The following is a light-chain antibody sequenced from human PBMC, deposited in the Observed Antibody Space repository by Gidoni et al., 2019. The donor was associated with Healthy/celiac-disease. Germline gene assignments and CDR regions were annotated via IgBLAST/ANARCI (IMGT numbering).Light chain of an antibody. CDR3: QQYNNWPPGT. J-gene: IGKJ1*01. V-gene: IGKV3-15*01. Sequence: EIVITQSPATLSVSPGERSTLSCRASQRVSSNLAWYQQKPGQAPRLLIYGASTRATGIPDRFSGSGSGTEFTLTISRLQSEDFAVYYCQQYNNWPPGTFGQGTKVEIK. CDR2: GAS. CDR1: QRVSSN.